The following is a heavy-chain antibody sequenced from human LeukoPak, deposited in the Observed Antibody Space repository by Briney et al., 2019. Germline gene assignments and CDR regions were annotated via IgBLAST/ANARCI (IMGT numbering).Heavy chain of an antibody. CDR3: AKVRKLGSGYYFDY. Sequence: GGSLRLSCAASGFTFSSYAMSWVRQAPGKGLEWVSAISGSGGSTYYADSVKGRFTISRDNSKNTLYLQMNSLRAEDTAVYHCAKVRKLGSGYYFDYWGQGTLVTVSS. J-gene: IGHJ4*02. CDR1: GFTFSSYA. V-gene: IGHV3-23*01. CDR2: ISGSGGST. D-gene: IGHD1-26*01.